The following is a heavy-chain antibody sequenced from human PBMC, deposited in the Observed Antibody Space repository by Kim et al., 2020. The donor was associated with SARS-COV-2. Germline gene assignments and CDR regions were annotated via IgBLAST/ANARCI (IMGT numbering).Heavy chain of an antibody. CDR1: GFTFSSYG. D-gene: IGHD3-10*01. J-gene: IGHJ4*02. CDR3: AKDSLRYYYGSGSYFDY. V-gene: IGHV3-30*18. CDR2: ISYDGSNK. Sequence: GGSLRLSCAASGFTFSSYGMHWVRQAPGKGLEWVAVISYDGSNKYYADSVKGRFTISRDNSKNTLYLQMNSLRAEDTAVYYCAKDSLRYYYGSGSYFDYWGQGTLVTVSS.